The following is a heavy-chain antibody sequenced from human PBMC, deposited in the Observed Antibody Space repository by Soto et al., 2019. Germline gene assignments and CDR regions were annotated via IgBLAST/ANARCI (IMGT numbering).Heavy chain of an antibody. D-gene: IGHD3-9*01. J-gene: IGHJ1*01. Sequence: EVQLLESGGGLVQPGGSLKISCAVSGFTFSSYAMSWVRQAPGKGLEWASGISGTGRVTNYAESVKGRFTISRDNPKNTLSLEMKSLRAEDTAVYYCAKDVHYDIVTGIEYFDHWGQGTLVTVSS. V-gene: IGHV3-23*01. CDR2: ISGTGRVT. CDR1: GFTFSSYA. CDR3: AKDVHYDIVTGIEYFDH.